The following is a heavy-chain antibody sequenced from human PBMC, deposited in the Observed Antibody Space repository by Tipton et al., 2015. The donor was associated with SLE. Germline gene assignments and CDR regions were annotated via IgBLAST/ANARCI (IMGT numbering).Heavy chain of an antibody. CDR1: GGSFSAYY. J-gene: IGHJ2*01. CDR2: INHSGST. CDR3: ARRLVAAANDWYFGL. D-gene: IGHD2-15*01. V-gene: IGHV4-34*01. Sequence: TLSLTCAVYGGSFSAYYWSWIRQPPGKGLEWIGEINHSGSTNYNPSLKSRVTISVDTSKNQFSLKLSSVTAADTAVYYCARRLVAAANDWYFGLWGRGPLVPVSS.